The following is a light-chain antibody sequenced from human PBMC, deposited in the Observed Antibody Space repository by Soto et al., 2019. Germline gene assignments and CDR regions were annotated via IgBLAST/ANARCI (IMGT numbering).Light chain of an antibody. CDR3: SSYTTTSSYV. CDR2: EVT. Sequence: SALTQPASVSGSPGQSITIPCTGTSSDIGYYNYVSWYQQHPGKAPKLMISEVTNRPSGVSNRFSGSKSGNTASLTISGLQAEDEADYYCSSYTTTSSYVFGGGTKVTVL. CDR1: SSDIGYYNY. J-gene: IGLJ1*01. V-gene: IGLV2-14*01.